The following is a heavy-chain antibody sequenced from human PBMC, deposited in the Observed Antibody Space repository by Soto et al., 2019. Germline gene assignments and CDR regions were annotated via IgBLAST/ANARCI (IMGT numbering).Heavy chain of an antibody. J-gene: IGHJ3*02. D-gene: IGHD1-26*01. Sequence: QVQLAESGGGVVQPGRSLRLSCAASGFTFSSYAMHWVRQAPGKGLEWVAVISYDGSNKYYADSVKGRFTISRDNSKNTLYLQMNSLRAEDTAVYYCARERFPWELPFNDAFDIWGQGTMVTVSS. V-gene: IGHV3-30-3*01. CDR2: ISYDGSNK. CDR1: GFTFSSYA. CDR3: ARERFPWELPFNDAFDI.